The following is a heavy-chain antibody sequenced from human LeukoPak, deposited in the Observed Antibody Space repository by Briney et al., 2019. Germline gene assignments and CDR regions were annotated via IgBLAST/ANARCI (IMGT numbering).Heavy chain of an antibody. D-gene: IGHD2-2*01. CDR2: INHSGST. Sequence: SETLSLTCTVSGGSISSSSYYWGWLRQPPGKGLEWIVEINHSGSTNYNPSLKSRVTISVDTSKNQFSLKLSSVTAADTAVYYCARAATDIVVVPAAMVDYFDYWGQGTLVTVSS. CDR3: ARAATDIVVVPAAMVDYFDY. V-gene: IGHV4-39*07. CDR1: GGSISSSSYY. J-gene: IGHJ4*02.